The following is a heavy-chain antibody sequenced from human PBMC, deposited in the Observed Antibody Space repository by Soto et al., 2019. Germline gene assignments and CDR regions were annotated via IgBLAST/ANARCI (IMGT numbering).Heavy chain of an antibody. CDR3: ARGDYHDSSGPFSDAFDV. CDR2: IKQDGSEK. V-gene: IGHV3-7*04. Sequence: GGSLRLSCAASGFTFSSYWMNWVRQAPGKGLEWVANIKQDGSEKLYVDSVKGRFTISRDNAKKSLFLQMNSLRVEDTAVYYCARGDYHDSSGPFSDAFDVWGQGTMVTVSS. CDR1: GFTFSSYW. D-gene: IGHD3-22*01. J-gene: IGHJ3*01.